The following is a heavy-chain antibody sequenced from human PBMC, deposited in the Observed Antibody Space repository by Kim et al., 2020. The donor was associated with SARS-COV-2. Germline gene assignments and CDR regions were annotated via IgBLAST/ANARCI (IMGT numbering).Heavy chain of an antibody. CDR1: GASISSGWYY. Sequence: SETLSLTCSVSGASISSGWYYWNWIPQHPGKGLEWVGYIYYNANAYYNPSLKSRISISVVTSKNQFSLRLTSVTAADTAVYYCARDYYDWHRSFHIWGQGTMVTVSS. CDR3: ARDYYDWHRSFHI. V-gene: IGHV4-31*03. CDR2: IYYNANA. J-gene: IGHJ3*02. D-gene: IGHD3-22*01.